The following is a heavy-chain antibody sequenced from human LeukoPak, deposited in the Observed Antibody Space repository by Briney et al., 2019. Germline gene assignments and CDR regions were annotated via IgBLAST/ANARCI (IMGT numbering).Heavy chain of an antibody. CDR3: ARQIGGGSGYSYYPYYMDV. CDR1: GGSISGSNYY. Sequence: PSETLSLTCTLSGGSISGSNYYWGWIRQPPGKGLEWIGTISYSGSTYYNPSLKSRVTISVDTSKNQFSVKLSSVTAADTAVYYCARQIGGGSGYSYYPYYMDVWGKGTTVTVSS. D-gene: IGHD3-3*01. CDR2: ISYSGST. V-gene: IGHV4-39*01. J-gene: IGHJ6*03.